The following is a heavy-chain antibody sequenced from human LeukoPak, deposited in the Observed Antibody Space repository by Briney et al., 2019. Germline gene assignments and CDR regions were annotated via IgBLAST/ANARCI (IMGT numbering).Heavy chain of an antibody. CDR1: GGSISSSSYY. V-gene: IGHV4-39*01. Sequence: SETLSLTCAVSGGSISSSSYYWGWIRQPPGKGLEWIGSIYYSGSTYYNPSLKSRVTISVDTSKNQFSLKLSSVTAADTAVYYCARHRDGYNLDYWGQGTLVTVSS. D-gene: IGHD5-24*01. J-gene: IGHJ4*02. CDR2: IYYSGST. CDR3: ARHRDGYNLDY.